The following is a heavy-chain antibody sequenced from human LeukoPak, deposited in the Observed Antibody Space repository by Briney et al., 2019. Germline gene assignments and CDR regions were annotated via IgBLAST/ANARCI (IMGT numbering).Heavy chain of an antibody. CDR3: AKYFSTSASGNFDS. V-gene: IGHV3-23*01. CDR2: IGSGGSDT. CDR1: GFSFSGYA. Sequence: GGSLRLSCVASGFSFSGYAMSWVRQAPGKGLEWVSAIGSGGSDTHYADSVKGRFTISRDNSKTTLYLQMNSLRAEDTALYYCAKYFSTSASGNFDSWGQGILVSVSS. J-gene: IGHJ4*02. D-gene: IGHD1-1*01.